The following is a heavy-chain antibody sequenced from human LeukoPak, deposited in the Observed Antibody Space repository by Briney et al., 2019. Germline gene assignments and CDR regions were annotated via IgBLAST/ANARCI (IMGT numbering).Heavy chain of an antibody. V-gene: IGHV4-39*01. CDR1: GGSISSSSYY. J-gene: IGHJ4*02. CDR2: IYYSGST. CDR3: ARKPKGYYFDY. Sequence: SETLSLTCTVSGGSISSSSYYWGWIRQPPGKGLEWIVSIYYSGSTYYNPSLKSRVTISVDTSKNQFSLKLSSVTAADTAVYYCARKPKGYYFDYWGQGTLVTVSS.